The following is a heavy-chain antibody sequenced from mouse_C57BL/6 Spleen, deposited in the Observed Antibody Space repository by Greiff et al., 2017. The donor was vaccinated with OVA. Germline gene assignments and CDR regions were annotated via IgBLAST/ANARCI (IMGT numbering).Heavy chain of an antibody. D-gene: IGHD1-1*01. V-gene: IGHV2-2*01. CDR1: GFSFTSYG. Sequence: VQLQESGPGLVQPSQSLSITCTVSGFSFTSYGVHWVRQSPGKGLEWLGVIWSGGSTDYNAAFISRLSISKDNSKSQVFFKMNSLQADDTAIYYCARKKGLYGSSSAWFAYWGQGTLVTVSA. J-gene: IGHJ3*01. CDR2: IWSGGST. CDR3: ARKKGLYGSSSAWFAY.